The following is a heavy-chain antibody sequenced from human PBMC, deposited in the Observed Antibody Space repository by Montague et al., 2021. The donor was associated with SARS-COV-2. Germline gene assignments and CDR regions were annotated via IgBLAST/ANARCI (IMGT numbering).Heavy chain of an antibody. CDR1: GGSISGSSYY. V-gene: IGHV4-39*07. Sequence: SETLSLTCTVSGGSISGSSYYWGWIRQPPGKGLEWIGSIYYSGSTYYNPSLKSRVTISVDTSKNQFSLKLSSVTAADAAVYYCARDARGGDFGGYWGQGILVTVSS. D-gene: IGHD2-21*02. J-gene: IGHJ4*02. CDR2: IYYSGST. CDR3: ARDARGGDFGGY.